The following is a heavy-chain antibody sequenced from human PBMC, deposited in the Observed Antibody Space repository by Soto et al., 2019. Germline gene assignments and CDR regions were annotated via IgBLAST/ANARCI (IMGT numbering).Heavy chain of an antibody. CDR2: ISYDGTNK. CDR1: RFSFSISP. Sequence: QVQLVESGGGVVQPGRSLRLSCAASRFSFSISPMHWVRQAPGKGPEWVALISYDGTNKFYADSVKGRFTISRDNSKSTLYLQVDSLRPEDAAVYYCARDPKTSGGQNWAFNYFDSWGQGTLVTVSS. D-gene: IGHD7-27*01. V-gene: IGHV3-30-3*01. J-gene: IGHJ4*02. CDR3: ARDPKTSGGQNWAFNYFDS.